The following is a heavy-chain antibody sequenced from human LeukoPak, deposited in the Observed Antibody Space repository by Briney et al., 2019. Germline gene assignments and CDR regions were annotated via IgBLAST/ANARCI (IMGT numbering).Heavy chain of an antibody. J-gene: IGHJ4*02. CDR3: ARGGTGYIDY. V-gene: IGHV4-4*02. CDR1: GASISSGDW. CDR2: IYHSGST. Sequence: SETLSLTCAVSGASISSGDWWTWVRQPPGKGLEWIGEIYHSGSTNYNPSLKSRVAISVDKSKNQFPLKVSSVTAADTAVYYCARGGTGYIDYWGQGTLVTVSS. D-gene: IGHD6-25*01.